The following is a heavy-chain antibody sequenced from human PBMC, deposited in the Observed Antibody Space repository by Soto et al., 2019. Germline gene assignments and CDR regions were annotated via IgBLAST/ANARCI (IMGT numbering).Heavy chain of an antibody. J-gene: IGHJ3*02. V-gene: IGHV1-3*01. CDR2: INAGNGNT. Sequence: ASVKVSCKASGYTFTSYAMHWVRQAPGQRLEWMGWINAGNGNTKYSQKFQGRVTITRDTSASTAYMELSSLRSEDTAVYYCESQAQGKLSAFDIWGQGTMVNVS. CDR3: ESQAQGKLSAFDI. D-gene: IGHD1-7*01. CDR1: GYTFTSYA.